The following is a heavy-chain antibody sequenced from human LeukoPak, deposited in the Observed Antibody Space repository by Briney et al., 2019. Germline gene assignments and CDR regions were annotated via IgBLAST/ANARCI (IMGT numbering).Heavy chain of an antibody. Sequence: ASVKVSCKASGYTFTNSYIHWVRQAPGQVLEWMGLINPDGGNTNYAQNFQGRVTLTRDTSTRTDYMELSSLRYEDTAVYYCARDVSSTSSWWFDPWGQGTLVIVSS. CDR3: ARDVSSTSSWWFDP. V-gene: IGHV1-46*01. D-gene: IGHD2-2*01. CDR2: INPDGGNT. J-gene: IGHJ5*02. CDR1: GYTFTNSY.